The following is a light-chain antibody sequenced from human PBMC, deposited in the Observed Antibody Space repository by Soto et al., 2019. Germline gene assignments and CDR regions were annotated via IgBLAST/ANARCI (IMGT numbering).Light chain of an antibody. Sequence: QSALTQPASVSGSPGQSITISCTGTSSDVGGYNYVSWYQQHPGKAPKLMIYDVSNRPSGVSNRFSGSKSGNTASLTISGLQAEDETDYYCSSYTPISPHVVFGGGTKVTVL. CDR1: SSDVGGYNY. CDR2: DVS. CDR3: SSYTPISPHVV. V-gene: IGLV2-14*01. J-gene: IGLJ2*01.